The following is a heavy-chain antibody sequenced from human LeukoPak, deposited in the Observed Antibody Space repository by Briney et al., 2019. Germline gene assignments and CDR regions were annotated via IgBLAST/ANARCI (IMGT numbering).Heavy chain of an antibody. V-gene: IGHV4-31*03. CDR1: GGSISSGGYY. J-gene: IGHJ6*04. Sequence: SQTLSLTCTVSGGSISSGGYYWSWIRQHPGKGLEWIGYIYYSGSTYYSPSLKSRVTISVDTSKNQFSLKLSSVTAADTAVYYCARGGFDGMDVWGKGTTVTVSS. CDR3: ARGGFDGMDV. D-gene: IGHD3-3*01. CDR2: IYYSGST.